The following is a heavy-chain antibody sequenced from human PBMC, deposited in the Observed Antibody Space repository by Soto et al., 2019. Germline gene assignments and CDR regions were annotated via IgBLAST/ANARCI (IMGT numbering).Heavy chain of an antibody. CDR1: GFTFRNYA. Sequence: EVQLLDSGGGLVQPGGSLRLSCDASGFTFRNYAMNWVRQAPGKGLDWVSAISGSGGSTYYADSVKGRFTISRDNSKNTLYLQMSSLRAEDTAVYYCAKGPLGSGYYLDYWGQGTPVTVSS. CDR2: ISGSGGST. V-gene: IGHV3-23*01. CDR3: AKGPLGSGYYLDY. D-gene: IGHD6-19*01. J-gene: IGHJ4*02.